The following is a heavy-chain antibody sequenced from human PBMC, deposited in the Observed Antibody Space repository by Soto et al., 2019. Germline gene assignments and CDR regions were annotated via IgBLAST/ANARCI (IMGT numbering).Heavy chain of an antibody. CDR1: GGTFSSYA. CDR2: IIPIFGTA. J-gene: IGHJ6*02. CDR3: ARELNLGTIEDYYYYGMDV. V-gene: IGHV1-69*13. D-gene: IGHD2-15*01. Sequence: ASVKVSCKASGGTFSSYAISWVRQAPGQGLEWMGGIIPIFGTANYAQKFQGRVTITADESTSTAYMELSSLRSEDTAVYYCARELNLGTIEDYYYYGMDVWGQGTTVTVSS.